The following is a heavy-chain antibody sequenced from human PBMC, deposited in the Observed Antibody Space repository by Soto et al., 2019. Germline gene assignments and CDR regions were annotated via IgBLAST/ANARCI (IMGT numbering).Heavy chain of an antibody. D-gene: IGHD3-3*01. Sequence: EVQLVESGGGLVQPGGSLRLSCAASGFTFSSYDMHWVRQATGKGLEWVSAIGTAGDTYYPGSVKGRFTISRENAKNSLYLQMNSLSAGDTAVYYCARGGDLWSSQTLDYCGQGTLVTVSS. CDR3: ARGGDLWSSQTLDY. CDR1: GFTFSSYD. J-gene: IGHJ4*02. CDR2: IGTAGDT. V-gene: IGHV3-13*01.